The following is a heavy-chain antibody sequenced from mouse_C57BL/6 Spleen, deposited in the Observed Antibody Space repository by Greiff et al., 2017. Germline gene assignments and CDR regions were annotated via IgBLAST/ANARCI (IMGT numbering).Heavy chain of an antibody. J-gene: IGHJ1*03. CDR3: ARVTGASSYWYFDV. V-gene: IGHV1-72*01. D-gene: IGHD4-1*01. CDR1: GYTFTSYW. CDR2: IDPNSGGT. Sequence: QVQLQQPGAELVKPGASVKLSCKASGYTFTSYWMHWVKQRPGRGLEWIGRIDPNSGGTKYNEKFKSKATLTVDKPSSTAYMQLSSLTCEDSAVYDCARVTGASSYWYFDVWGTGTTVTVSS.